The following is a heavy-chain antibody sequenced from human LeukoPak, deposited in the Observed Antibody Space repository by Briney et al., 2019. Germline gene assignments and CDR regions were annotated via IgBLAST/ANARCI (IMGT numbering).Heavy chain of an antibody. CDR1: GFTFSNVA. CDR3: AKDIRFAP. Sequence: PGGSLRLSCAASGFTFSNVAMHWVRQAPGKGLEWVSLIASNGANSYYAESVKGRFSISRDNSKNMLSLQMNSLRVEDTARYYCAKDIRFAPWGLGTVVTVSS. V-gene: IGHV3-23*01. D-gene: IGHD3-3*01. CDR2: IASNGANS. J-gene: IGHJ3*01.